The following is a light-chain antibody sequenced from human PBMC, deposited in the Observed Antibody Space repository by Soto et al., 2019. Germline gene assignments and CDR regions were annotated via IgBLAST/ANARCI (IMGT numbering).Light chain of an antibody. Sequence: DIQLTQSPSFLSASVGDRVTITCRASQDISNYLAWYQQTAGKAPKLLIYAATTLQSGVPSRFSGSGSGTVFTLTISSLQPEDFATYYCQQLYTYPRTFGPGTKGDLK. CDR1: QDISNY. V-gene: IGKV1-9*01. J-gene: IGKJ3*01. CDR2: AAT. CDR3: QQLYTYPRT.